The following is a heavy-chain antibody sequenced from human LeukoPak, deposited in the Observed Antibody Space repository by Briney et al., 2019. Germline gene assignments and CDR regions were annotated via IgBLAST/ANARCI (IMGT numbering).Heavy chain of an antibody. Sequence: ASVKVSCKASGYTFTSYYMHWVRQAPGQGLEWMGIINPSGGSTSYAQKFQGRVTMTRDTSTSTVYMELSSLRSEDTAVYYCARKGSVNAIPVPYPDYWGPGNLVTVSS. D-gene: IGHD2-15*01. CDR3: ARKGSVNAIPVPYPDY. CDR1: GYTFTSYY. V-gene: IGHV1-46*01. CDR2: INPSGGST. J-gene: IGHJ4*02.